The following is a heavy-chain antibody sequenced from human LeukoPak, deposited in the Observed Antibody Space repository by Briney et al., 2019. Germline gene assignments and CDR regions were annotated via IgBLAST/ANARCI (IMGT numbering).Heavy chain of an antibody. CDR2: INHSGST. CDR3: ARGGDSSSWYRSLFWLDY. J-gene: IGHJ4*02. Sequence: SETLSLTCTVSGGSISSGTYYWSWIRQPPGKGLEWIGEINHSGSTNYNPSLKSRVTISVDTSKNQFSLKLSSVTAADTAVYYCARGGDSSSWYRSLFWLDYWGQGTLVTVSS. CDR1: GGSISSGTYY. D-gene: IGHD6-13*01. V-gene: IGHV4-39*07.